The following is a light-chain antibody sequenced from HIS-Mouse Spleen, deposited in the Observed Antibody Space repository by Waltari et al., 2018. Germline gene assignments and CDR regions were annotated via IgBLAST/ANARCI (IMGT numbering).Light chain of an antibody. CDR2: EGS. V-gene: IGLV2-23*01. Sequence: QSALTQPASASGSPGHSSTTSCPGTSSDVGSYNPVSWYQQHPGKAPKLMIYEGSKRPSGVSNRFSGSKSGNTASLTISGLQAEDEADYYCCSYAGSSTLVFGGGTKLTVL. J-gene: IGLJ3*02. CDR1: SSDVGSYNP. CDR3: CSYAGSSTLV.